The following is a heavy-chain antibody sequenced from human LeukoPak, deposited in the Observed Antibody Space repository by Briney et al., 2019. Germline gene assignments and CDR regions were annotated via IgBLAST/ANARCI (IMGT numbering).Heavy chain of an antibody. CDR3: AKSGPYYYDY. D-gene: IGHD3-10*01. Sequence: GGSLRLSCAASGFTFCTYGMGWVRQAPGKGLEWVSTFGGSGASVYYADSVKGRFTVSRDNSKNTLYLQMNSLRVEDTAVYYCAKSGPYYYDYWGQGTLVTVSS. V-gene: IGHV3-23*01. CDR1: GFTFCTYG. CDR2: FGGSGASV. J-gene: IGHJ4*02.